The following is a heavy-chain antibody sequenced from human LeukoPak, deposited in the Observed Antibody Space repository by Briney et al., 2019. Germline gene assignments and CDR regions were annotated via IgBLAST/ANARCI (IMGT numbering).Heavy chain of an antibody. CDR2: INPNSGGT. Sequence: ASVKVSCKASGYTFTGYYMHWVRQAPGQGLEWMGWINPNSGGTNYAQKFQGRVTMTRDTSISTAYMELSRLRSDDTAVYYCARLLAVAGRWNWFDPWGQGTLVTVSS. CDR1: GYTFTGYY. V-gene: IGHV1-2*02. CDR3: ARLLAVAGRWNWFDP. J-gene: IGHJ5*02. D-gene: IGHD6-19*01.